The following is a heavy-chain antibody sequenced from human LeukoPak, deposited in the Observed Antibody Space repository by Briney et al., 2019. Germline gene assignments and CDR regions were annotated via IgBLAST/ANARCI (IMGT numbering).Heavy chain of an antibody. CDR1: GYSISSGYY. CDR3: ARDARYCSGGSCYSD. Sequence: PSETLSLTCTVSGYSISSGYYWGWIRQPPGKGLEWIGSIYHSGSTYYNPSLKSRVTISVDTSKNQFSLKLSSVTAADTAVYYCARDARYCSGGSCYSDWGQGTMVTVSS. CDR2: IYHSGST. J-gene: IGHJ3*01. D-gene: IGHD2-15*01. V-gene: IGHV4-38-2*02.